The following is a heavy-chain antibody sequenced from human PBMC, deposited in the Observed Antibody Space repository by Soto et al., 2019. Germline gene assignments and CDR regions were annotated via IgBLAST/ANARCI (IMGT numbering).Heavy chain of an antibody. D-gene: IGHD3-10*01. Sequence: SETLSLTCTFSGCSISSYYWSWIRQPPGKGLEWIGYIYYSGSTNYNPSLKSRVTISVDTSKNQFSLKLSSVTAADTAVYYCARWFGEPRWGQGTLVTVSS. CDR2: IYYSGST. CDR3: ARWFGEPR. J-gene: IGHJ4*02. CDR1: GCSISSYY. V-gene: IGHV4-59*01.